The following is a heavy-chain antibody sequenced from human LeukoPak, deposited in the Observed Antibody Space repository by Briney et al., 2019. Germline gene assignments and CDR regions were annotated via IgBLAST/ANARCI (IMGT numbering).Heavy chain of an antibody. CDR1: GGSISTYY. CDR3: ARASSSGPPDY. CDR2: IYYSGSI. D-gene: IGHD6-19*01. V-gene: IGHV4-59*08. J-gene: IGHJ4*02. Sequence: SETLSLTCTVSGGSISTYYWSWIRQPPGKGLEWIGYIYYSGSINYNPSLKSRVTISVDTSKNQFSLKLNSVTAADTAVYYCARASSSGPPDYWGQGTLVTVSS.